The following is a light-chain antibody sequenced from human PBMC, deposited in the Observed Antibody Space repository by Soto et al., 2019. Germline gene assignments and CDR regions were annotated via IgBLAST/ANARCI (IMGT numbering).Light chain of an antibody. CDR1: QNIRNY. V-gene: IGKV1-39*01. CDR2: SAD. CDR3: QQSYTSPFT. Sequence: DIQMTQSPSSLSASAGGRVTIVCRAGQNIRNYLNWYQQKPGKAPKVLIYSADSLESGVPARFTGSGSGTEFTLTISSLQPEDFATYYCQQSYTSPFTFGPGTKVDIK. J-gene: IGKJ3*01.